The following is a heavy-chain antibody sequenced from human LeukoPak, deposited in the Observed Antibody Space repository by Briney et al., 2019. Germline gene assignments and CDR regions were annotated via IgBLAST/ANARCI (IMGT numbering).Heavy chain of an antibody. Sequence: GGSLRLSCAASGFTLSSYWMHWVRQAPGKGLVWVSRIKSDGTITSYADPVKGRFTISRDNAKNTLYLQMNSLRAEDTAVYYCARGGYCSSTSCHRGAFDIWGQGTIVTVSS. D-gene: IGHD2-2*01. V-gene: IGHV3-74*01. J-gene: IGHJ3*02. CDR1: GFTLSSYW. CDR2: IKSDGTIT. CDR3: ARGGYCSSTSCHRGAFDI.